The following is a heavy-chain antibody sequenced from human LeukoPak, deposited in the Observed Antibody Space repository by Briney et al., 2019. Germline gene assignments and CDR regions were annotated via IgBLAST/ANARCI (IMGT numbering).Heavy chain of an antibody. V-gene: IGHV4-4*09. CDR3: GRHRAEMANITDDAFDM. J-gene: IGHJ3*02. CDR1: GSSICTYS. D-gene: IGHD5-24*01. CDR2: IYITRST. Sequence: SETLSLTCTVSGSSICTYSWSWIRQPPGKGLECVVYIYITRSTHYNTSLKRRVTISQYTPKNPLSLRLSPLCPAPTPLFYCGRHRAEMANITDDAFDMWGQGRMVTVSS.